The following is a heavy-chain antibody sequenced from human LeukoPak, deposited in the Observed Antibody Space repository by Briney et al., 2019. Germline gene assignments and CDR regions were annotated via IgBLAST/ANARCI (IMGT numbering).Heavy chain of an antibody. J-gene: IGHJ5*02. D-gene: IGHD2-2*01. V-gene: IGHV1-2*02. Sequence: ASVKVSCKASGYTFTGYYMHWVRQAPGQGLEWMGWINPNSGGTNYAQKFQGRVTMTRDTSISTAYMELSRLRSDDTAVYYCARGEGNSRTMNWFDPWGQGTLVTVSS. CDR3: ARGEGNSRTMNWFDP. CDR1: GYTFTGYY. CDR2: INPNSGGT.